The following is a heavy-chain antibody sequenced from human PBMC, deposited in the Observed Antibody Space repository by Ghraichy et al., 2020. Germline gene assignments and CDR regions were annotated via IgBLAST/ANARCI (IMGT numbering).Heavy chain of an antibody. V-gene: IGHV3-23*01. CDR1: GFTFGSYA. CDR2: ISGSGSST. CDR3: AKRSPFWSAYYHFDY. J-gene: IGHJ4*02. D-gene: IGHD3-3*01. Sequence: GGSLRLSCAASGFTFGSYAMSWVRQAPGKGLEWVSAISGSGSSTYYADSVKGRFTISRDNSKNTLYLQMNSLRAEDTAVYYCAKRSPFWSAYYHFDYWGQGTLVTVSS.